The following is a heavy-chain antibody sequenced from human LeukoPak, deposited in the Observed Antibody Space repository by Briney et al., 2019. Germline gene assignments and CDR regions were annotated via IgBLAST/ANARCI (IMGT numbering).Heavy chain of an antibody. Sequence: SETPSLTCGVSGGSISNTNWWTWVRQPPGKGLEWIGEVNLQGSTNYNPSLKSRVAISVDESENHISLKLTSVTAAGTAVYYCAREGGPYRPLDYSGQGTLVTVAS. CDR3: AREGGPYRPLDY. CDR2: VNLQGST. V-gene: IGHV4-4*02. CDR1: GGSISNTNW. J-gene: IGHJ4*02.